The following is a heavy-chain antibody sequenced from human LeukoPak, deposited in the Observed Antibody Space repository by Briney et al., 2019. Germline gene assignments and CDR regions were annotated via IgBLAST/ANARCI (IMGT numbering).Heavy chain of an antibody. Sequence: SVKVSCKASGGTFSSYAISWVRQAPGQGLEWMGRITPILGIANYAQKFQGRVTITADKSTSTAYMELSSLRSEDTAVYYCAGVVITALFFDYWGQGTLVTVSS. J-gene: IGHJ4*02. V-gene: IGHV1-69*04. D-gene: IGHD3-22*01. CDR3: AGVVITALFFDY. CDR1: GGTFSSYA. CDR2: ITPILGIA.